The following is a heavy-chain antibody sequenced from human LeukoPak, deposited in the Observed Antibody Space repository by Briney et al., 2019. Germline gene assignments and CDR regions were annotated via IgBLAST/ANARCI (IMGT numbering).Heavy chain of an antibody. CDR3: AKENPVGGTNYFDY. Sequence: GGSLRLSCAASGFTVSSNYMSWVRQAPGKGLEWVSAISGSGGSTYYADSVKGRFTISRDNSKNTLYLQMNSLRADDTAVYYCAKENPVGGTNYFDYWGQGTLVTVPS. CDR1: GFTVSSNY. D-gene: IGHD1-26*01. J-gene: IGHJ4*02. CDR2: ISGSGGST. V-gene: IGHV3-23*01.